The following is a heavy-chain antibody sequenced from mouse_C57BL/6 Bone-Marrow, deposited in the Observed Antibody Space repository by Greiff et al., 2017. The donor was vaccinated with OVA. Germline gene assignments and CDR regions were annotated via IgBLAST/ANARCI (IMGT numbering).Heavy chain of an antibody. D-gene: IGHD2-2*01. CDR1: GYTFTSYW. J-gene: IGHJ3*01. V-gene: IGHV1-5*01. CDR3: TREKIYYGYDGGFAY. CDR2: IYPGNSDT. Sequence: EVKLLESGTVLARPGASVKMSCKTSGYTFTSYWMHWVKQRPGQGLEWIGAIYPGNSDTSYNQKFQGKAKLTAGTSASTAYMVLSSLTNEYSAVYYCTREKIYYGYDGGFAYWGQGTLVTVSA.